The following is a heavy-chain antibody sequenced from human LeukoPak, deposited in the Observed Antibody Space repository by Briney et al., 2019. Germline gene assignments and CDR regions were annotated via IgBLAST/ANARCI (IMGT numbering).Heavy chain of an antibody. CDR2: IKKDGSEK. CDR1: GFTSSSYW. J-gene: IGHJ4*02. D-gene: IGHD6-13*01. Sequence: PGGSLRLSCAAAGFTSSSYWMSWVRQAPGKGPEWVANIKKDGSEKYYVDSVKGRFTISRDNAKNSLYLQMNSLRAEDTAVYYCARGLYSSTTYYFDYWGQGTLVTVSS. CDR3: ARGLYSSTTYYFDY. V-gene: IGHV3-7*03.